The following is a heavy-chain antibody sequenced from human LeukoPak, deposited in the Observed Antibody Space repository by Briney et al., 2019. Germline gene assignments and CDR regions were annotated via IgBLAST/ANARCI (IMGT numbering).Heavy chain of an antibody. CDR3: ARDSHIVVVPGTWFDP. CDR1: GGSISSYY. J-gene: IGHJ5*02. CDR2: IYYSGST. Sequence: PSETLSLTCTVSGGSISSYYWSWIRQPPGKGLEWIGYIYYSGSTNYNPSLKSRVTMSVDTSKNQFSLKLSSVTAADTAVYYCARDSHIVVVPGTWFDPWGQGTLVTVSS. D-gene: IGHD2-2*01. V-gene: IGHV4-59*12.